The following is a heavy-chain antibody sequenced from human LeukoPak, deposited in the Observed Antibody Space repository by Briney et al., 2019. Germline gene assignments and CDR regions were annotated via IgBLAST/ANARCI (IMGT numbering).Heavy chain of an antibody. J-gene: IGHJ6*02. CDR1: GYTFTIYG. Sequence: GASVTVSFKSSGYTFTIYGISWVRQAPGQGLEWMGWISTYNGNTNYAQNLQGRVTMTKDTSTSTVYMELRSLRSDDTAVYYCARAGGWAVRDYYYRMDVWGQGTTVTVSS. D-gene: IGHD1-26*01. CDR3: ARAGGWAVRDYYYRMDV. CDR2: ISTYNGNT. V-gene: IGHV1-18*01.